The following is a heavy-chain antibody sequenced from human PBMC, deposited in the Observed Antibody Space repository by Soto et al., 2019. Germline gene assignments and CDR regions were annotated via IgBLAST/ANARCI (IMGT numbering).Heavy chain of an antibody. Sequence: GGSLRLSCAASGFTFSSYSMNWVRQAPGKGLEWVSSISSSSSYIYYADSVKGRFTISRDNAKNSLYLQMNSLRAEDTAEYYCARDRQRVLLPYGMDVWGQGTMVTVSS. D-gene: IGHD6-6*01. CDR1: GFTFSSYS. J-gene: IGHJ6*02. CDR2: ISSSSSYI. V-gene: IGHV3-21*01. CDR3: ARDRQRVLLPYGMDV.